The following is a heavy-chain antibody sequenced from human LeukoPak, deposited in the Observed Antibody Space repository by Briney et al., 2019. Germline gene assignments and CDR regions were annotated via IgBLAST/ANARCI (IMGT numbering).Heavy chain of an antibody. CDR3: ARGYCSGGSCYSVENWFDP. Sequence: GASVKVSCKASGGTFSSYAISWVRQAPGQGLEWMGGIIPIFGTANYAQKFQGRVTITADESTSTAYMELSSLRSEDTAVYYCARGYCSGGSCYSVENWFDPWGQGTLVTVSS. D-gene: IGHD2-15*01. V-gene: IGHV1-69*13. CDR2: IIPIFGTA. J-gene: IGHJ5*02. CDR1: GGTFSSYA.